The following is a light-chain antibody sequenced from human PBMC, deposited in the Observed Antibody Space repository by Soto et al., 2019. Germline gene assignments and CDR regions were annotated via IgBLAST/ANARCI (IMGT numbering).Light chain of an antibody. CDR2: SAS. CDR1: QGINNY. Sequence: DIQMTQSPSSLSASVGDRVTITCRASQGINNYLNWYQQKPGKAPKLLIYSASSLQSGVPSRFSGSGSGTDFTLTIAGLQPEDSASYFCQQSITAPLTFGGGTKVEIK. CDR3: QQSITAPLT. J-gene: IGKJ4*01. V-gene: IGKV1-39*01.